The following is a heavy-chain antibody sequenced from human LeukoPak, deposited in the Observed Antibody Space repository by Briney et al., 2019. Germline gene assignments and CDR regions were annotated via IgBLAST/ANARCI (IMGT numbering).Heavy chain of an antibody. CDR1: GYIFTSYW. CDR3: ATSYCSSTSCYTNFQH. V-gene: IGHV5-51*01. J-gene: IGHJ1*01. CDR2: IYPGDSDT. D-gene: IGHD2-2*02. Sequence: GESLQISCQGSGYIFTSYWIGWVRQLPGKGLEWMGIIYPGDSDTRYSPSFQGQVTISADKSISTAYLQWSSLKASDTAMYYCATSYCSSTSCYTNFQHWGQGTLVTVSS.